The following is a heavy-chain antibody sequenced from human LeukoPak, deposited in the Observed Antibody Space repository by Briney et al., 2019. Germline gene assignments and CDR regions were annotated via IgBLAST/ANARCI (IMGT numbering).Heavy chain of an antibody. CDR1: GYTFTSYG. CDR3: ARGGYDFWSGYYTGNWFDP. Sequence: ASVKVSCKASGYTFTSYGISWVRQAPGQGLEWMGWISAYNGNINYAQKLQGRVTMTTDTSTSTAYMELRSLRSDDTAVYYCARGGYDFWSGYYTGNWFDPWGQGALVTVSS. D-gene: IGHD3-3*01. V-gene: IGHV1-18*01. CDR2: ISAYNGNI. J-gene: IGHJ5*02.